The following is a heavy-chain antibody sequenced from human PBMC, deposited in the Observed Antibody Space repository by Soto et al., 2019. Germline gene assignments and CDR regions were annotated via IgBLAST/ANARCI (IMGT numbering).Heavy chain of an antibody. V-gene: IGHV1-2*04. Sequence: XSVKVSCKASGYPFTGYYMHWVRQAPGQGLEWMGWINPNSGGTNYAQKFQGWVTMTRDTSISTAYMELSRLRSDDTAVYYCARGAGHRSSTDYYYYGMDAWGQGTTVTAP. CDR1: GYPFTGYY. D-gene: IGHD6-6*01. J-gene: IGHJ6*02. CDR3: ARGAGHRSSTDYYYYGMDA. CDR2: INPNSGGT.